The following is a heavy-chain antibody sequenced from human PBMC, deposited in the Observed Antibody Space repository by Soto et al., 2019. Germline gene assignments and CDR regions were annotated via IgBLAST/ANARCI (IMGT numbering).Heavy chain of an antibody. D-gene: IGHD5-12*01. CDR2: ISAYNGNT. CDR1: GYTFTSYG. V-gene: IGHV1-18*04. CDR3: ARAHYSGYDYAPNFDY. J-gene: IGHJ4*02. Sequence: GASVKVSCKASGYTFTSYGISWVRQAPGQGLEWMGWISAYNGNTNYAQKLQGRVTMTTDTSTSTAYMELRSLRSDDTAVYYCARAHYSGYDYAPNFDYWGQGTLVTVSS.